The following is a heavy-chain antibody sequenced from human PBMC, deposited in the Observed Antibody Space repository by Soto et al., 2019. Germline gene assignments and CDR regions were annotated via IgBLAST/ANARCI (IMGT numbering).Heavy chain of an antibody. V-gene: IGHV1-69*06. J-gene: IGHJ1*01. CDR3: EGQISGWYTHREYFQH. CDR2: IIPIFGTA. D-gene: IGHD6-19*01. Sequence: QVQLVQSGAEVKKPGSSVKVSCKASGGTFSSYAISWVRQAPGQGLEWMGGIIPIFGTANYAQKFQGRVTITADKSTSTAYMELSSLRSEDTAVYYCEGQISGWYTHREYFQHWGQGTLVTVSS. CDR1: GGTFSSYA.